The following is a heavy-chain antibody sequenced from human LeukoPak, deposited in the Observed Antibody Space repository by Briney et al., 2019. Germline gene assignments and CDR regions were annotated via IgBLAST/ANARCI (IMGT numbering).Heavy chain of an antibody. D-gene: IGHD3-3*01. V-gene: IGHV3-23*01. CDR2: ISGSGGST. CDR3: AKLGGYDFWSGYPLDY. Sequence: ETLSLTCTVSGGSVSSGSYYWSWVRQAPGKGLEWVSAISGSGGSTYYADSVKGRFTISRDNSKNTLYLQMNSLRAEDTAVYYCAKLGGYDFWSGYPLDYWGQGTLVTVSS. CDR1: GGSVSSGSYY. J-gene: IGHJ4*02.